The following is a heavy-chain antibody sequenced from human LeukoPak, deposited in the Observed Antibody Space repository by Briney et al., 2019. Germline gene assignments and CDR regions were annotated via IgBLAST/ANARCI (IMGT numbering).Heavy chain of an antibody. D-gene: IGHD5-18*01. CDR1: GGTFSSYA. CDR3: ASPSYGPDYYHYYYMDV. J-gene: IGHJ6*03. CDR2: IIPVFGTA. Sequence: SVKVSCKASGGTFSSYAISWVRQAPGQGLEWMGGIIPVFGTANYAQKFRGRVTITTDESTSTAYMELSSLRSEDTAVYYCASPSYGPDYYHYYYMDVWGKGTTVTVSS. V-gene: IGHV1-69*05.